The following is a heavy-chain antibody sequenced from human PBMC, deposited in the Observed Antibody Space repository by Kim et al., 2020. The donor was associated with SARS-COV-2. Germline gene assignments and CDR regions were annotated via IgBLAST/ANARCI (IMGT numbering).Heavy chain of an antibody. D-gene: IGHD6-13*01. CDR2: ISYDGSNK. Sequence: GGSLRLSCAASGFTFSSYAMHWVRQAPGKGLEWVAVISYDGSNKYYADSVKGRFTISRGNSKNTLYLQMNSLRAEDTAVYYCASMYSSSWYSDYGMDVWGQGATVTVSS. CDR1: GFTFSSYA. J-gene: IGHJ6*02. V-gene: IGHV3-30*04. CDR3: ASMYSSSWYSDYGMDV.